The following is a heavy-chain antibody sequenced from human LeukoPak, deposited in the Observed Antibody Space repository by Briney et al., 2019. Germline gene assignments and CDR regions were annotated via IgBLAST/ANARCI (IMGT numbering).Heavy chain of an antibody. J-gene: IGHJ4*02. D-gene: IGHD5-24*01. CDR3: AKVIREVDMSHDY. V-gene: IGHV3-21*04. Sequence: GGSLRLSCAASGFTFSSYSMNWVRQAPGKGLEWVSSISSSSSYIYYADSVKGRFTISRDNAKNSLYLQMNSLRVEDTAVYYCAKVIREVDMSHDYWGQGALVTVSS. CDR1: GFTFSSYS. CDR2: ISSSSSYI.